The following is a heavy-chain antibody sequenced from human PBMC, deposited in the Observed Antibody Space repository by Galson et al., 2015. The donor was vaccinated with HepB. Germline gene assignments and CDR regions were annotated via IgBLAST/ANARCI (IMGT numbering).Heavy chain of an antibody. CDR2: TYYRSKWYN. Sequence: CAISGDSVSSNSVAWNWIRQSPSRGLEWLGRTYYRSKWYNDYAVSVKSRIIINPDKSKNQLSLQLNSVTPEDTAVYYCARAVGYCSGGSCYLYYFDYWGLGTLVTVSS. D-gene: IGHD2-15*01. CDR3: ARAVGYCSGGSCYLYYFDY. V-gene: IGHV6-1*01. CDR1: GDSVSSNSVA. J-gene: IGHJ4*02.